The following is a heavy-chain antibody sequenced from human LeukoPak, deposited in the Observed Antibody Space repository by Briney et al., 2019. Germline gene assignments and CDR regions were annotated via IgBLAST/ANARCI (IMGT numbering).Heavy chain of an antibody. CDR2: ISYDGSNK. Sequence: PGGSLRLSCAASGFTFSSYEMNWARQAPGKGLEWVAVISYDGSNKYYADSVKGRFTISRDNSKNTLYLQMNSLRAEDTAVYYCAKDLNYYDSSGPLDYWGQGTLVTVSS. J-gene: IGHJ4*02. D-gene: IGHD3-22*01. V-gene: IGHV3-30*18. CDR1: GFTFSSYE. CDR3: AKDLNYYDSSGPLDY.